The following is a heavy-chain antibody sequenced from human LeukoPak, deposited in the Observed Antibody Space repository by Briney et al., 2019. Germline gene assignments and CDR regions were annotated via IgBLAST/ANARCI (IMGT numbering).Heavy chain of an antibody. CDR2: INHSGST. CDR3: ARGRDIVVVVAATGTGALFDY. J-gene: IGHJ4*02. D-gene: IGHD2-15*01. Sequence: SETLSLTCAVYGGSFSGYYWSWIRQPPGKGLEWIGEINHSGSTNYNPSLKSRVTISVDTSKNQFSLKLSSVTAADTAVYYCARGRDIVVVVAATGTGALFDYWGQGTLVTVSS. CDR1: GGSFSGYY. V-gene: IGHV4-34*01.